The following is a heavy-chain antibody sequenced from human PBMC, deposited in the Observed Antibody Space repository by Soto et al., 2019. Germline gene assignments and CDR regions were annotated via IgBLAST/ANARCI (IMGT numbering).Heavy chain of an antibody. Sequence: PGGSLRLSCAVSGFTFGSYGMHWVRQAPGKGLEWVAVISYDGTNKYYADSVKGRFTISRDNSKNTLYLQMNSLRVEDTAVYYCAKDRIQLKFYDYYGRDVWGQGTTVTVSS. D-gene: IGHD5-18*01. CDR3: AKDRIQLKFYDYYGRDV. CDR1: GFTFGSYG. CDR2: ISYDGTNK. J-gene: IGHJ6*02. V-gene: IGHV3-30*18.